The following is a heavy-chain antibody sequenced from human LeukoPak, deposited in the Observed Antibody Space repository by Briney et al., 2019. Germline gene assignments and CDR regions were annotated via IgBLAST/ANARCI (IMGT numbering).Heavy chain of an antibody. CDR1: GFTFNVYS. V-gene: IGHV3-48*01. CDR3: ARGVARSSKFHFSYYFDY. J-gene: IGHJ4*02. CDR2: ISSSLDSSM. D-gene: IGHD6-6*01. Sequence: GGSLRLSCAASGFTFNVYSMNWVRQAPGKGLEWVSFISSSLDSSMYYADSVKGRFTISRDNAKNSLYLQMNSLRAEDTAVYYCARGVARSSKFHFSYYFDYWGQGTLVTVSS.